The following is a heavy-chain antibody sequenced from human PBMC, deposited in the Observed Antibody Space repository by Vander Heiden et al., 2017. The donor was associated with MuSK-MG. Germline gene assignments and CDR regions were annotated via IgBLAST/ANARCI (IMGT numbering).Heavy chain of an antibody. V-gene: IGHV4-38-2*01. J-gene: IGHJ5*02. CDR3: ARHVLHGSSTSCHWFDP. CDR2: IYHSGST. CDR1: GYSISSGYY. D-gene: IGHD2-2*01. Sequence: QVQLQESGPGLVKPSETLSLTCAVSGYSISSGYYWGWIRQPPGKGLEWIGSIYHSGSTYYNPSLKSRVTISVDTSKNQFSLKLSSVTAADTAVYYCARHVLHGSSTSCHWFDPWGQGTLVTVSS.